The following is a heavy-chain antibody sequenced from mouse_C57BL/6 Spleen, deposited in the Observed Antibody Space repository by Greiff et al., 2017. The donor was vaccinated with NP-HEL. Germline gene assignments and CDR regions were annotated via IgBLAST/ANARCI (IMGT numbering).Heavy chain of an antibody. CDR2: IYPGDGDT. V-gene: IGHV1-82*01. Sequence: QVTLKESGPELVKPGASVKISCKASGYAFSSSWMNWVKQRPGKGLEWIGRIYPGDGDTNYNGKFKGKATLTADKSSSTAYMQLSSLTSEDSAVYFCARSGDYWYFDVWGTGTTVTVSS. CDR1: GYAFSSSW. CDR3: ARSGDYWYFDV. J-gene: IGHJ1*03.